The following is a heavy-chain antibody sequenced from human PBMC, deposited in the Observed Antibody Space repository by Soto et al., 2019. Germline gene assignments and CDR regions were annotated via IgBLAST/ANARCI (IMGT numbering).Heavy chain of an antibody. CDR3: ASSQGYDILTGLSYYGMDV. J-gene: IGHJ6*02. CDR1: GGSISSSNW. D-gene: IGHD3-9*01. CDR2: IYHSGST. Sequence: PSETLSLTCAVSGGSISSSNWWSWVRQPPGKGLEWIGEIYHSGSTNYNPSLKSRVTISVDKSKNQFSLKLSSVTAADTAVYYCASSQGYDILTGLSYYGMDVWGQGTTVTVSS. V-gene: IGHV4-4*02.